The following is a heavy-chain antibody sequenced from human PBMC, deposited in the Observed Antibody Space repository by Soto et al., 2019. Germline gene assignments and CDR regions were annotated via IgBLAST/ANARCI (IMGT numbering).Heavy chain of an antibody. D-gene: IGHD3-3*01. CDR3: AHRVLRTVFGLVTTTAIYFDF. V-gene: IGHV2-5*02. CDR1: GFSLTTSGVG. CDR2: IYWDDDK. J-gene: IGHJ4*02. Sequence: QITLNESGPTQVKPRQTLTLTCTFSGFSLTTSGVGVGWIRQSPGKAPEWLALIYWDDDKRYSASLKSRLTITKDTSKNQVVLTMAYLDPADTATYYCAHRVLRTVFGLVTTTAIYFDFWDQGTPVAVSS.